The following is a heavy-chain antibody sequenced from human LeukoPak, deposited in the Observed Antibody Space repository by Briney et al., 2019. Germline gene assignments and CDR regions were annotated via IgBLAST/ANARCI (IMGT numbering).Heavy chain of an antibody. CDR2: IRYDGRNE. V-gene: IGHV3-30*02. CDR1: GFTFSNYG. CDR3: ARDGVFGYYDSSGYPDY. Sequence: GGSLRLSCAASGFTFSNYGMHWVRQAPGRGLEWVASIRYDGRNEYYADSVKGRFTISRDNSRNTLYVQMNSLRSEDTAVYHCARDGVFGYYDSSGYPDYWGEGTLVTVSS. D-gene: IGHD3-22*01. J-gene: IGHJ4*02.